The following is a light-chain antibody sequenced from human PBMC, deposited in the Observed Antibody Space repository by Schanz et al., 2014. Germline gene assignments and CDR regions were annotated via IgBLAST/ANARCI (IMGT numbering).Light chain of an antibody. Sequence: EIVLTQSPGTLSLSPGERATLSCRASQSVTSTYLAWYQQKPGQAPRLLIYDASNRATGIPARFSGSGSGADFTLTISRLETEDFAVYYCQQYGSSPRTFGQGTKVEIK. V-gene: IGKV3-20*01. J-gene: IGKJ1*01. CDR3: QQYGSSPRT. CDR1: QSVTSTY. CDR2: DAS.